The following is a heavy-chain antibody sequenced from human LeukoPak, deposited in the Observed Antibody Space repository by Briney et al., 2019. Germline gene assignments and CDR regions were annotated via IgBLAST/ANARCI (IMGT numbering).Heavy chain of an antibody. CDR1: SGSISTSNYY. CDR2: IFYSGST. CDR3: ATSYGYGLMDI. J-gene: IGHJ3*02. V-gene: IGHV4-39*07. Sequence: SETLSLTCTASSGSISTSNYYWGWVRQPPGKALEWIGNIFYSGSTYYNPSLRSRATLSLETPSNQFSFKLKSLTAAVPAFYYCATSYGYGLMDIWGQGTMVTVSS. D-gene: IGHD5-18*01.